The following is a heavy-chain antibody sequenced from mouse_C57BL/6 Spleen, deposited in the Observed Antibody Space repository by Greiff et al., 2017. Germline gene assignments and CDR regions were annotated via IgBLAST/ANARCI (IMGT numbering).Heavy chain of an antibody. CDR2: ISSGGDYI. D-gene: IGHD4-1*01. Sequence: EVKVVESGEGLVKAGGSLKLSCAASGFTFSSYAMSWVRQTPEKRLEWVEYISSGGDYIYYADTVKGRFTISRDNARNTLYLQMSSLKSEDTAMYYCTRDHWDYFDYWGQGTTLTVSS. V-gene: IGHV5-9-1*02. J-gene: IGHJ2*01. CDR3: TRDHWDYFDY. CDR1: GFTFSSYA.